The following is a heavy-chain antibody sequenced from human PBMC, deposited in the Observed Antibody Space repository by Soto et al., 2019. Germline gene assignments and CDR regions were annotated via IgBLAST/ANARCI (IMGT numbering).Heavy chain of an antibody. V-gene: IGHV4-34*01. CDR1: GGSFSGYY. J-gene: IGHJ5*02. CDR2: INHSGST. D-gene: IGHD3-22*01. CDR3: ARLGGYYQSLDP. Sequence: SETLSLTCAVYGGSFSGYYWTWIRQPPGKGLEWIGEINHSGSTNCNPSLKSRVTISLDTSKNQFSLRLSSVTAADTAVYYCARLGGYYQSLDPWGPGTLVTVSS.